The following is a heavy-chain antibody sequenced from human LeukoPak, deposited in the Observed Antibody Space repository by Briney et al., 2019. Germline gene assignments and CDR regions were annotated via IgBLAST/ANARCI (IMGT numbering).Heavy chain of an antibody. CDR1: GFTFSSYD. Sequence: AGGSLRLSCAVSGFTFSSYDMNWVRQATGKGLEWVSVISGSGGSTYYADSVKGRLTISRDNSKNTLYLQMNSLRAEDTAVYYCAKTSARAFDYWGQGTLVTVSS. D-gene: IGHD6-6*01. CDR3: AKTSARAFDY. J-gene: IGHJ4*02. CDR2: ISGSGGST. V-gene: IGHV3-23*01.